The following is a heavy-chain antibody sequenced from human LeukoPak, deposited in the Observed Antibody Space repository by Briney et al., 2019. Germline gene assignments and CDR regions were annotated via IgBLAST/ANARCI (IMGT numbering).Heavy chain of an antibody. CDR2: IYYTGST. V-gene: IGHV4-39*01. D-gene: IGHD1-14*01. CDR3: VRHDLIGITGENFDY. Sequence: SETLSLTCTVSGGSISSSRYYWGYIRQPPGKGLEWLGSIYYTGSTYYNPSLKSRVTISVDTSKNQFSLKLNSVTAADTAVYYCVRHDLIGITGENFDYWGQGTMVSVSS. J-gene: IGHJ4*02. CDR1: GGSISSSRYY.